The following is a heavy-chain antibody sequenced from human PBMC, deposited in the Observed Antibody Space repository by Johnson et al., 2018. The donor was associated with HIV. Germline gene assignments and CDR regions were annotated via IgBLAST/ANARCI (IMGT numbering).Heavy chain of an antibody. V-gene: IGHV3-7*01. J-gene: IGHJ3*02. D-gene: IGHD3-16*01. CDR3: AREGEPDGFDI. CDR1: GFTFSSNW. CDR2: IKEDGSEK. Sequence: VQLVESGGGLVQPGGSLRLSCAASGFTFSSNWMNWVRQAPGKGLEWVANIKEDGSEKYYVDSVRGRFTISRDNAKNSLYLQMNSLRAEDTAVYYCAREGEPDGFDIWGQGTMVTVSS.